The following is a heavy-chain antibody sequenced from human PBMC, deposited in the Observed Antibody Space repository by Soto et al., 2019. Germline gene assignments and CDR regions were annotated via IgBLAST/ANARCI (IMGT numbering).Heavy chain of an antibody. CDR3: ARVGNELLPYNLFDP. V-gene: IGHV1-69*02. CDR2: IIPILGIA. J-gene: IGHJ5*02. Sequence: QVQLVQSGAEVKKPGSSVKVSCKASGGTFSSYTISWVRQAPGQGLEWMGRIIPILGIANYAQKFQGRVTITADKSTSTAYMELSSLRSEDTAVYYCARVGNELLPYNLFDPWGQGTLVTVSS. CDR1: GGTFSSYT. D-gene: IGHD3-22*01.